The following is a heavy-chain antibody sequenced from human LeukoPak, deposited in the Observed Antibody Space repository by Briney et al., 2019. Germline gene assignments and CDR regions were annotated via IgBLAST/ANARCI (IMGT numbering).Heavy chain of an antibody. CDR3: ATLVLTSPITSPGNDF. Sequence: GASVKVSCKVSGYILTEISIHWVRQAPEKGLEWMGGYEPEDGETLYAQKFQGRVTITEDTSTDTAYMELSSLRSEDTAVYFCATLVLTSPITSPGNDFWGQGAMVIVSS. J-gene: IGHJ3*01. CDR2: YEPEDGET. V-gene: IGHV1-24*01. D-gene: IGHD1-20*01. CDR1: GYILTEIS.